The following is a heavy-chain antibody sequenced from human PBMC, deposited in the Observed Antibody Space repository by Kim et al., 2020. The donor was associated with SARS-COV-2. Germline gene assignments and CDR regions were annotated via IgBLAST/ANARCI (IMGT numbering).Heavy chain of an antibody. D-gene: IGHD3-10*01. CDR1: GYTFTSYY. CDR2: INPSGGST. V-gene: IGHV1-46*01. Sequence: ASVKVSCKASGYTFTSYYMHWVRQAPGQGLEWMGIINPSGGSTSYAQKFQGRVTMTRDTSTSTVYMELSSLRSEDTAVYYCARDLWFGETPQPKNYYGMDVWGQGTTVTVSS. J-gene: IGHJ6*02. CDR3: ARDLWFGETPQPKNYYGMDV.